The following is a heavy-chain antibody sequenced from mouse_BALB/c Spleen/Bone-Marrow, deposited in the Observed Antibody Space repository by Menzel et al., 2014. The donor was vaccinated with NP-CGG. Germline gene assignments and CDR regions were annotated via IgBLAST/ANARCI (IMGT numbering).Heavy chain of an antibody. V-gene: IGHV5-6-3*01. CDR2: INSNGGST. CDR3: ARDYDYDY. D-gene: IGHD2-4*01. J-gene: IGHJ2*01. CDR1: GFTFSSCG. Sequence: VQLKQSGGGLVQPGGSLKLSCAASGFTFSSCGMSWVRQTPDKRLELVATINSNGGSTYYPDSVKGRFTISRDNAKNTLYLQMSSLKSEDTAMYYCARDYDYDYWGQGTTLTVSS.